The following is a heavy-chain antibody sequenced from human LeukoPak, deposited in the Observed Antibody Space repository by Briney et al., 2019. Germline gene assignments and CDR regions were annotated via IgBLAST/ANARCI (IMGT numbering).Heavy chain of an antibody. CDR1: GFTFSSYG. J-gene: IGHJ4*02. CDR2: IWYDGSNK. D-gene: IGHD4-23*01. V-gene: IGHV3-33*01. CDR3: ARGLGYGGNPGPFDY. Sequence: HTGGSLRLSCAASGFTFSSYGMHWVRQAPGKGLEWVAVIWYDGSNKYYADSVKGRFSLSRDNSMNTLYLQLNSLRTEDTAVYYCARGLGYGGNPGPFDYWGQGTLVTVSS.